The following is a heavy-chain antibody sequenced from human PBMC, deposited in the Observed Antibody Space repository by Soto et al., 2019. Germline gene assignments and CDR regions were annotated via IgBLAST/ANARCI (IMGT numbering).Heavy chain of an antibody. CDR2: IYPGDSDT. V-gene: IGHV5-51*01. J-gene: IGHJ5*02. D-gene: IGHD2-15*01. CDR1: GYSFTSYW. Sequence: PGESLKISCKGSGYSFTSYWIGWVRQMPGKGLEWMGIIYPGDSDTRYSPSFQGQVTISADKSISTAYLQWSSLKASDTAMYYCARQESGCSGGSCYSDFSWFDPWGQGTLVTVSS. CDR3: ARQESGCSGGSCYSDFSWFDP.